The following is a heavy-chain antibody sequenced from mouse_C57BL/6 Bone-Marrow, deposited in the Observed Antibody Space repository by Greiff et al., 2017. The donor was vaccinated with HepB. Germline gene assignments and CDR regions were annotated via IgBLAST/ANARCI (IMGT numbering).Heavy chain of an antibody. CDR3: ARGPLYYGSSYWYFDV. D-gene: IGHD1-1*01. Sequence: VQLQQSGAELVKPGASVKISCKASGYAFSSYWMNWVKQRPGKGLEWIGQIYPGDGDTNYNGKFKGKATLTADKSSSTAYMQLSSLTSEDSAVYFCARGPLYYGSSYWYFDVWGTGTTVTVSS. CDR1: GYAFSSYW. J-gene: IGHJ1*03. V-gene: IGHV1-80*01. CDR2: IYPGDGDT.